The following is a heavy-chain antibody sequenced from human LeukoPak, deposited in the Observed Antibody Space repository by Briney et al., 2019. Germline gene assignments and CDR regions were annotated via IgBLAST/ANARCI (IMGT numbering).Heavy chain of an antibody. V-gene: IGHV1-69*04. CDR3: ARDLVSPYSSSWWIHYYYGMDV. CDR2: IIPILDMT. J-gene: IGHJ6*02. CDR1: GGTFSSSA. Sequence: GASVKLSCTASGGTFSSSAFSWVRQAPGQGLEWMGRIIPILDMTKYAQRFQGRLTITADKSTSTAYMELSSLRSEDTAVYYCARDLVSPYSSSWWIHYYYGMDVWGQGTTVTVSS. D-gene: IGHD6-13*01.